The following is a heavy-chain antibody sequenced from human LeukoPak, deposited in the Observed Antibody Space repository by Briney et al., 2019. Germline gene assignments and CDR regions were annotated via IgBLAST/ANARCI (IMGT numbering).Heavy chain of an antibody. CDR3: AKGPPDSSGSPEY. CDR2: IWYDGSNK. J-gene: IGHJ4*02. D-gene: IGHD3-22*01. V-gene: IGHV3-33*06. Sequence: GGSLRLSCAASGFTFSSYGMHWVRQAPGKGLEWVAVIWYDGSNKYYADSVKGRFTISRDNSTNTLYLQMNSLRAEDTAVYYCAKGPPDSSGSPEYWGQGTLVNVSS. CDR1: GFTFSSYG.